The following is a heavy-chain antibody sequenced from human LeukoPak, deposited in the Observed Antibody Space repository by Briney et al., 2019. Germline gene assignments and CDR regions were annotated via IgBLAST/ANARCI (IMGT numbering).Heavy chain of an antibody. J-gene: IGHJ5*02. D-gene: IGHD2-2*01. Sequence: SQTLSLTCTVSGGSISSGDYYWSWIRQPPGKGLEWIGYIYYSGSTYYNPSLKSRVTISVDTSKNQFSLKLSSVTAADTAVYYCARDQEYCSSTSCFRWFDPWGQGTLVTVSS. CDR2: IYYSGST. CDR3: ARDQEYCSSTSCFRWFDP. V-gene: IGHV4-30-4*08. CDR1: GGSISSGDYY.